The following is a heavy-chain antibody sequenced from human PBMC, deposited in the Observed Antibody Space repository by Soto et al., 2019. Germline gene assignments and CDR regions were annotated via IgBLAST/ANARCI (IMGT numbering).Heavy chain of an antibody. D-gene: IGHD1-1*01. CDR1: GFTFSSYA. Sequence: GGSLRLSCAASGFTFSSYAMSWVRQAPGKGLEWVSDISGSGGSTYYADSVKGRFTISRDNSKNTLYLQMNNLKAEDTAKYYCASLMKTENNFDIWGQGTVVTVSS. J-gene: IGHJ3*02. V-gene: IGHV3-23*01. CDR2: ISGSGGST. CDR3: ASLMKTENNFDI.